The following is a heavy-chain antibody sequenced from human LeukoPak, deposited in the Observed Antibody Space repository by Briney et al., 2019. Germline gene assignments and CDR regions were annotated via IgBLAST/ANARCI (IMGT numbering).Heavy chain of an antibody. CDR3: AKNRGSYSSGRYVDY. J-gene: IGHJ4*02. D-gene: IGHD6-19*01. CDR1: GFTFSNYG. CDR2: ISGSGDST. V-gene: IGHV3-23*01. Sequence: AGGSLRLSCAASGFTFSNYGMSWVRQAPGKGLEWVSYISGSGDSTYYPDSVKGRVTISRDNSQNTLCLQMSSLRAEDTAVYYCAKNRGSYSSGRYVDYWGQGTVATVSS.